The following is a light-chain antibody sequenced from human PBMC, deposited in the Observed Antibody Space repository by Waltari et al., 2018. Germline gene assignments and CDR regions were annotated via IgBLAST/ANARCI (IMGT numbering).Light chain of an antibody. J-gene: IGKJ1*01. CDR3: QHYVRLPVT. CDR1: QNVGRS. Sequence: EIVLTQSPATLSLSPGESATLSCRASQNVGRSLAWYQQKPGQAPRLLIFGTSSRATDIPDRFSDSGSGTDFSLTISRLEPEDFAVYFCQHYVRLPVTFGQGTKVDIK. V-gene: IGKV3-20*01. CDR2: GTS.